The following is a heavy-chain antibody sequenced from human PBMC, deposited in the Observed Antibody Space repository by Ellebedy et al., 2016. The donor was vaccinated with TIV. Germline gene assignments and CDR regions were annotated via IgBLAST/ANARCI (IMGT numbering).Heavy chain of an antibody. V-gene: IGHV1-18*04. CDR1: GYHFTNYA. J-gene: IGHJ4*02. D-gene: IGHD2-15*01. CDR2: ISAYNGNT. Sequence: ASVKVSCKASGYHFTNYAISWVRQAPGQGPEWMGWISAYNGNTKYAQKLQGRVIMTTDTSTSTAYMEVRSLRSDETAVYYCARANQQGVVVVGPAPNFDFWGQGTLVTVSS. CDR3: ARANQQGVVVVGPAPNFDF.